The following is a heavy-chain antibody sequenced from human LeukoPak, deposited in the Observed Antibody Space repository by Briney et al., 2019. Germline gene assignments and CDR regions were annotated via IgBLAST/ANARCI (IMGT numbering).Heavy chain of an antibody. CDR3: ARDAKYYYGSRTYFFFEY. D-gene: IGHD3-10*01. CDR1: GYSISSGYY. J-gene: IGHJ4*02. CDR2: IYHSGST. V-gene: IGHV4-38-2*02. Sequence: SETLSLTCTVSGYSISSGYYWGWIRQPPGKGLEWIGSIYHSGSTYYNPSLKSRVTISVDTSKNQFSLKLSSVTAADTAIYYCARDAKYYYGSRTYFFFEYWGQGTLLTVSS.